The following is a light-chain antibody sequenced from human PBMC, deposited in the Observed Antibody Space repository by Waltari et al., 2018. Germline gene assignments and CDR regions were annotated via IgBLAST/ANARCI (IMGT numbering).Light chain of an antibody. CDR1: SSNIGSNY. CDR3: AAWDDSLSGPV. Sequence: QSVLTQPPSASGTPGQRVTISCSGSSSNIGSNYVYWYQQPPGTAPKLLIYRHNQRPAGVPDRFSGYKSGTSASLAISGLRSEDEADYYCAAWDDSLSGPVFGGGTKLTVL. CDR2: RHN. V-gene: IGLV1-47*01. J-gene: IGLJ2*01.